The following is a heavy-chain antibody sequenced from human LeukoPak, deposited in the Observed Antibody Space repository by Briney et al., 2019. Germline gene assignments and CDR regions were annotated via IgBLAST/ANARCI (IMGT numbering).Heavy chain of an antibody. CDR2: IKSKTDGGTT. D-gene: IGHD1-26*01. J-gene: IGHJ4*02. CDR3: TTGVGAYHFDY. Sequence: PGGSLRLSCAASGFTFSNAWMSWVRQAPGKGLEWVGRIKSKTDGGTTDYAAPVKGRFTILRDDSKNTLYLQMNSLKTEDTAVYYCTTGVGAYHFDYWGQGTLVTVSS. V-gene: IGHV3-15*01. CDR1: GFTFSNAW.